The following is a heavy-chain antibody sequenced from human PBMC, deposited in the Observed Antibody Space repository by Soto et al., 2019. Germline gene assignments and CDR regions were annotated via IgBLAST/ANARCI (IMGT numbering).Heavy chain of an antibody. CDR3: ARGGRLLLGY. CDR1: GGSISSYY. J-gene: IGHJ4*02. D-gene: IGHD2-15*01. Sequence: QVQLQESGPGLVKPSETLSLTCTVSGGSISSYYWSWIRQPPGKGLEWIEYIYYSGSTNYNPSLKSRVTISVDTSKNQFSLKLSSVTAADTAVYYCARGGRLLLGYWGQGTLVTVSS. V-gene: IGHV4-59*01. CDR2: IYYSGST.